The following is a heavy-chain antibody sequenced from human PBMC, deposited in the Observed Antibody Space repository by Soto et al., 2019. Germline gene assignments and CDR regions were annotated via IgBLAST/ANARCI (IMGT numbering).Heavy chain of an antibody. V-gene: IGHV3-33*01. CDR3: ARERRAVSKAFYYYYGMDV. J-gene: IGHJ6*02. CDR1: GFTFSSYG. CDR2: IWYDGSNK. Sequence: QVQLVESGGGVVQPGRSLRLSCAASGFTFSSYGMHWVRQAPGKGLEWVAVIWYDGSNKYYADSVKGRFTISRDNSKNTLYLQMHSLRAEDTAVYYCARERRAVSKAFYYYYGMDVWGQGTTVTVSS.